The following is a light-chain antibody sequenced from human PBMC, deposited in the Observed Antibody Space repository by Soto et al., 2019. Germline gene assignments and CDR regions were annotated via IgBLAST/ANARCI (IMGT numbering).Light chain of an antibody. J-gene: IGLJ3*02. CDR2: EVT. Sequence: QSALTQPPSASGFPGQSVTISCTGPKSDIGGDNYVSWYHRQPGRAPKLIIYEVTERPSGVPGRFSGSKSGDTASLTVTGLQAGDEGEYYCSSFTGSNNYIVFGGGTKLTVL. V-gene: IGLV2-8*01. CDR1: KSDIGGDNY. CDR3: SSFTGSNNYIV.